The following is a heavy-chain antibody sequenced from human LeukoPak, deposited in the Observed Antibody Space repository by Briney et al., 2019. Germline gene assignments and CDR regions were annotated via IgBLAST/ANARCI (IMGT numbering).Heavy chain of an antibody. V-gene: IGHV3-30*04. CDR2: ISYDGSNK. CDR3: AKDINSMVRGVPPYFDY. CDR1: GFTFSSYA. J-gene: IGHJ4*02. Sequence: GGSLRLSCAASGFTFSSYAMHWVRQAPGKGLEWVAVISYDGSNKYYADSVKGRFTISRDNAKNSLYLQMNSLRAEDTALYYCAKDINSMVRGVPPYFDYWGQGTLVTVSS. D-gene: IGHD3-10*01.